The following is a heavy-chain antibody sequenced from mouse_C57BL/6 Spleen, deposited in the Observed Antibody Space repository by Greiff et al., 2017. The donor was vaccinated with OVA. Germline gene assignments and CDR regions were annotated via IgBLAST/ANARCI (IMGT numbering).Heavy chain of an antibody. D-gene: IGHD4-1*01. CDR3: ARHRGSSWAFAY. J-gene: IGHJ3*01. CDR1: GFTFSSYT. V-gene: IGHV5-9*01. Sequence: EVQLVESGGGLVKPGGSLKLSCAASGFTFSSYTMSWVRQTPEQRLEWVATISGGGGNTYYPDSVKGRFTISRDHAKNTLYLHMSSLRSEDTAFYYCARHRGSSWAFAYWGKGLWSLSLQ. CDR2: ISGGGGNT.